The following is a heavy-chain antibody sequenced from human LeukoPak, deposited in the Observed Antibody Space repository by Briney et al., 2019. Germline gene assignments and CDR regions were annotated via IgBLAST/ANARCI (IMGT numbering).Heavy chain of an antibody. CDR1: GYTFSNYD. CDR3: ARAQLGSNRPGDY. V-gene: IGHV1-3*01. CDR2: INAGNGDT. J-gene: IGHJ4*02. Sequence: ASVKVSCKASGYTFSNYDIHWVRQAPGQRLEWMGWINAGNGDTKCSQKFQGKVTITRDTSASTDYMELSSLRSEDTAVYYCARAQLGSNRPGDYWGQGTLVTVSS. D-gene: IGHD6-13*01.